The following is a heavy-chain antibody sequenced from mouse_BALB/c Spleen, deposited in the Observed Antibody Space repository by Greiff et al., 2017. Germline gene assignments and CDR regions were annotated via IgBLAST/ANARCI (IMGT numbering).Heavy chain of an antibody. CDR1: GFTFSSFG. Sequence: EVQLQESGGGLVQPGGSRKLSCAASGFTFSSFGMHWVRQAPEKGLEWVAYISSGSSTIYYADTVKGRFTISRDNPKNTLFLQMTSLRSEDTAMYYCAIWVRDGYFDYWGQGTTLTVSS. V-gene: IGHV5-17*02. CDR3: AIWVRDGYFDY. CDR2: ISSGSSTI. D-gene: IGHD2-14*01. J-gene: IGHJ2*01.